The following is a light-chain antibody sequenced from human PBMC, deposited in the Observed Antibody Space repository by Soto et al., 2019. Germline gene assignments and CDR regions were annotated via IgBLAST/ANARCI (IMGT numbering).Light chain of an antibody. CDR1: SSNIGAGYD. CDR2: GDN. Sequence: QSVLTQPPSVSGAPGQRVTISCTGRSSNIGAGYDVHWYQQLPGTAPKLLIYGDNNRPSGVPDRFSGSKSGTSAALAITGLQAEDEEDYYCRSHYSSLSSYVFGTGTKLTVL. V-gene: IGLV1-40*01. J-gene: IGLJ1*01. CDR3: RSHYSSLSSYV.